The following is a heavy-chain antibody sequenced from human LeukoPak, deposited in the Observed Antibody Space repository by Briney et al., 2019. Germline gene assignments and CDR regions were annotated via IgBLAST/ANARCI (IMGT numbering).Heavy chain of an antibody. CDR3: AKDGYYCSSTSCYLDN. Sequence: GGSLRLSCAASGFTFSSYGMHWVRQAPGKGLEWVAFIRYDGSNKYYADSVKGRFTISRDNSKNTLYLQMNSLRAEDTAVYYCAKDGYYCSSTSCYLDNWGQGTLVTVSS. D-gene: IGHD2-2*01. J-gene: IGHJ4*02. V-gene: IGHV3-30*02. CDR1: GFTFSSYG. CDR2: IRYDGSNK.